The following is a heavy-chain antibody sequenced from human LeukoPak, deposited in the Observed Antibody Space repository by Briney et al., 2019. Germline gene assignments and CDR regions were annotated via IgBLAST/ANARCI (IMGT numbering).Heavy chain of an antibody. V-gene: IGHV4-34*01. J-gene: IGHJ1*01. D-gene: IGHD5-18*01. CDR2: INHSGST. Sequence: AETLSLTCTVSGDSISSSYWSWIRQPPGKGLEWIGEINHSGSTNYNPSLKSRVTISVDTSKNQFSLKLSSVTAADTAVYYCARLAVVWPEVDTAMDFQHWGQGTLVTVSA. CDR1: GDSISSSY. CDR3: ARLAVVWPEVDTAMDFQH.